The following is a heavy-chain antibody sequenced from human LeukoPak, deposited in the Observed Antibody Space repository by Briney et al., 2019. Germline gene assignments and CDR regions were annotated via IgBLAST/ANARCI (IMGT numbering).Heavy chain of an antibody. CDR3: ARESPDIVVVVTAALRRSWFDP. Sequence: ASVHVSGKASRCTFTGYYIHWVRQAPGQGPEGMGWINPDNGGTNYAQKFQGRVTMTRDTSINTAYMEVSRLKSDDTAVYYCARESPDIVVVVTAALRRSWFDPWGQGTLVTVSS. CDR2: INPDNGGT. CDR1: RCTFTGYY. D-gene: IGHD2-15*01. V-gene: IGHV1-2*02. J-gene: IGHJ5*02.